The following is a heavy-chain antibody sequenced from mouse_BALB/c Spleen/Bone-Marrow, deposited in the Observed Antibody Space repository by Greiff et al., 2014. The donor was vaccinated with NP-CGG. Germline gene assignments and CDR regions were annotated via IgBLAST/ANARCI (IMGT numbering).Heavy chain of an antibody. V-gene: IGHV14-3*02. CDR3: AIYYYGSSGFAY. D-gene: IGHD1-1*01. CDR1: GFNIKDTY. Sequence: VQLQQSGAELVKPGASVKLSCTASGFNIKDTYMHWVKQRPEQGLEWIGRIDPANGNTKYDPKLQGKATITADTSSNTAYPQLSSLTSEDTAVYYCAIYYYGSSGFAYWGQGTLVTVSA. CDR2: IDPANGNT. J-gene: IGHJ3*01.